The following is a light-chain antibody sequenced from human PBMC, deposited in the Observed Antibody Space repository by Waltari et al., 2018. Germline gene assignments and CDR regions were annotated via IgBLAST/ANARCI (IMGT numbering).Light chain of an antibody. CDR1: SSHVGSYNL. CDR2: EDN. V-gene: IGLV2-23*01. Sequence: QSALTQPASVSGSPGQSITISCTETSSHVGSYNLVSWYQQHPGKAPKLMIYEDNKRPSGVSNRFSGSKSGNTASLTISGLQAEDEADYYCCSYAGSAIWVFGGGTKLTVL. CDR3: CSYAGSAIWV. J-gene: IGLJ3*02.